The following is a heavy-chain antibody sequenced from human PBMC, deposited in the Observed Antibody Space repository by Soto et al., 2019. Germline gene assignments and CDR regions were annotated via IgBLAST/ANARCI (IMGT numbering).Heavy chain of an antibody. D-gene: IGHD2-15*01. V-gene: IGHV1-18*01. CDR1: GYTFTSYG. J-gene: IGHJ6*02. CDR2: ISAYNGNT. Sequence: ASVKVSCKASGYTFTSYGISWVRQAPGQGLEWMGWISAYNGNTNYAQKLQGRVTMTTDTSTSTAYMELRSLRSDDTAVYYCARYKDPRYCSGGSCYRKDGMDVWGQGTTVTVSS. CDR3: ARYKDPRYCSGGSCYRKDGMDV.